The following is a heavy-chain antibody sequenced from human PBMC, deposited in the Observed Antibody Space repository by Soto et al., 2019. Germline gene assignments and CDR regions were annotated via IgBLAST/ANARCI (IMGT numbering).Heavy chain of an antibody. J-gene: IGHJ4*02. D-gene: IGHD3-10*01. CDR2: IYYSENT. CDR1: GGYIGSYY. V-gene: IGHV4-59*01. CDR3: ARGWWLVRGVHYFDY. Sequence: SETLSLTCTVSGGYIGSYYWSWIRQPPGKGLEWIGYIYYSENTNYNPSLKSRVTISVDTSKNQFSLNLSSVTAADTAVYYCARGWWLVRGVHYFDYWGQGTLVTVSS.